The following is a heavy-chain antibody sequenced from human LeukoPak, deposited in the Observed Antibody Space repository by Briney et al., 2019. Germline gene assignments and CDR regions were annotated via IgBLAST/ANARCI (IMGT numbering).Heavy chain of an antibody. CDR2: ISGSGGST. V-gene: IGHV3-23*01. CDR1: GFTFSSYS. D-gene: IGHD3-10*01. Sequence: QSGGSLRLSCAASGFTFSSYSMSWVRQAPGKGLEWVSAISGSGGSTYYADSVKGRFTISRDNSKNTLYLQMNSLRAEDTAVYYCAKGLVRGVIIRSHPFDPWGQGTLVTVSS. J-gene: IGHJ5*02. CDR3: AKGLVRGVIIRSHPFDP.